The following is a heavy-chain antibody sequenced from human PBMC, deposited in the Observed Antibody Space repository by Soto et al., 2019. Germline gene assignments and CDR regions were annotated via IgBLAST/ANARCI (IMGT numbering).Heavy chain of an antibody. D-gene: IGHD4-17*01. Sequence: SATLSLTCACYGGSLRYYYWSWIRQPPGKGLEWIGEINHSGSTNYNPSLKSRVTISVDTSKNQFSLKLSSVTAADTAFEDCARVSTRGYYSGMAGWGPGTKVPVSS. J-gene: IGHJ6*02. CDR3: ARVSTRGYYSGMAG. V-gene: IGHV4-34*01. CDR2: INHSGST. CDR1: GGSLRYYY.